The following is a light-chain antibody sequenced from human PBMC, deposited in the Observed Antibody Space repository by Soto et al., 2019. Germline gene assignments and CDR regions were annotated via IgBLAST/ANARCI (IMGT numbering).Light chain of an antibody. J-gene: IGKJ3*01. CDR3: QQSFSMPFT. CDR2: TTS. CDR1: ESINGF. Sequence: DIQMTQSPSSLSASVGDRVTITCRASESINGFINWYQQKPGRAPKLLIYTTSSLQSGVPSRFSGIGPGPEFTLTISSLQPKDIATYYCQQSFSMPFTFGLGTKVDI. V-gene: IGKV1-39*01.